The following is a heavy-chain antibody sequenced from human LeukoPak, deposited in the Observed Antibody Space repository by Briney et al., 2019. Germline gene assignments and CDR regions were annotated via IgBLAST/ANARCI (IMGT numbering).Heavy chain of an antibody. V-gene: IGHV3-30*02. CDR1: GFTFSSYG. CDR3: AKDGALRYFDWLPYYYYYMDV. CDR2: IRYDGSNK. J-gene: IGHJ6*03. Sequence: PGGSLRLSCAASGFTFSSYGMHWVRQAPGKGLEWVAFIRYDGSNKYYADSVKGRFTISRDNSKNTLYLQMNSLRAEDTAVYYCAKDGALRYFDWLPYYYYYMDVWGKGTTVTISS. D-gene: IGHD3-9*01.